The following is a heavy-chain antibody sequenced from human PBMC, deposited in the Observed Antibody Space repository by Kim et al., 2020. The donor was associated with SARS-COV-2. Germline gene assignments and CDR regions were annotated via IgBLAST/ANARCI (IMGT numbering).Heavy chain of an antibody. CDR3: AKDSVAGLLWFGELFGAFDI. V-gene: IGHV3-23*01. J-gene: IGHJ3*02. D-gene: IGHD3-10*01. Sequence: RFTISRDNPKNTLYLQVNSLRAEDTAVYYCAKDSVAGLLWFGELFGAFDIWGQGTMVTVSS.